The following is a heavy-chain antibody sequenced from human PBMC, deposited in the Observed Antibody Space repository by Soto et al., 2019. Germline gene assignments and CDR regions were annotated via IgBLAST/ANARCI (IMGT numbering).Heavy chain of an antibody. CDR2: IYYSGST. Sequence: PSETLSLTCTVSGGSISSGDYYWSWIRQPPGKGLEWIGYIYYSGSTYYNPSLKSRVTISVDTSKNQFSLKLSSVTAADTAVYYCARDAPWDLVPAAISYGWDYGMDVWSQGTTVTVS. V-gene: IGHV4-30-4*01. CDR1: GGSISSGDYY. J-gene: IGHJ6*02. D-gene: IGHD2-2*01. CDR3: ARDAPWDLVPAAISYGWDYGMDV.